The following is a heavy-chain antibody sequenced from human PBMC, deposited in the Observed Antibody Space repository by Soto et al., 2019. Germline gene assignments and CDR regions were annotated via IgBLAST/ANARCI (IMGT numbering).Heavy chain of an antibody. Sequence: SETLSLTCVVSGGSLKNYYWTWFRQAPGKSLEWIGYIYDNGGSTYNPSLESRVTMSVDPANNQYSLRLSSVTAADTAVYYCARTPNNYYGMDVWGQGTTVTVSS. J-gene: IGHJ6*02. CDR2: IYDNGGS. CDR1: GGSLKNYY. D-gene: IGHD2-8*01. V-gene: IGHV4-59*01. CDR3: ARTPNNYYGMDV.